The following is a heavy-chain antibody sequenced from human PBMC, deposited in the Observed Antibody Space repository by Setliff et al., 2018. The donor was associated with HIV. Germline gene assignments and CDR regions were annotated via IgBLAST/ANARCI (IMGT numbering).Heavy chain of an antibody. CDR1: SYSISSGYY. CDR2: IYHGGST. J-gene: IGHJ5*02. Sequence: SETLSLTCAVPSYSISSGYYWVWIRQPPGKGLEWIGSIYHGGSTYYNPSLKSRVTISVDTSKNQFSLKLSSVTAADTAIYYCARHVSGSDLYWFDPWGQGTLVTVSS. V-gene: IGHV4-38-2*01. CDR3: ARHVSGSDLYWFDP. D-gene: IGHD2-15*01.